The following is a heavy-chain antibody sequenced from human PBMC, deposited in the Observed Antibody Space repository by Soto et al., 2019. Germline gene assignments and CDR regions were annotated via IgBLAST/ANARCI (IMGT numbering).Heavy chain of an antibody. J-gene: IGHJ4*02. Sequence: SVKVSCKASGGTFSSYAISWVRQAPGQGLEWMGGIIPIFGTANYAQKFQGRVTITADESTSTAYMELRSLRSDDTAVYYCARDKRGGSYAFDYWGQGTLVTVSS. V-gene: IGHV1-69*13. CDR3: ARDKRGGSYAFDY. D-gene: IGHD1-26*01. CDR1: GGTFSSYA. CDR2: IIPIFGTA.